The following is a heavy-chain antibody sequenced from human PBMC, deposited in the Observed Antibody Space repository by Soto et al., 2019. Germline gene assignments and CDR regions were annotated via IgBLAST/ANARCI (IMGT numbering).Heavy chain of an antibody. J-gene: IGHJ4*02. CDR2: ISYDGINK. CDR1: GFTFSSYG. Sequence: QVQLVESGGGVVQPGRSLRLSCAASGFTFSSYGMHWVRQAPGKGLEWGAVISYDGINKYYADSVKGRFTISRDNSKNTLYLQMNSLRAEDTAVYYCAKDRRDYWGQGTLVTVSS. D-gene: IGHD6-6*01. V-gene: IGHV3-30*18. CDR3: AKDRRDY.